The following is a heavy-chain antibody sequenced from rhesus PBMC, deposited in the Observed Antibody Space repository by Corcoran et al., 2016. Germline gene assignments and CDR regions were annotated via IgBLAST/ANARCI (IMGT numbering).Heavy chain of an antibody. CDR3: AKGLYSNYDFDY. CDR1: GFTFSSYG. V-gene: IGHV3S5*01. Sequence: VQLVETGGGLVQPGGSLKLSCAASGFTFSSYGMSWVRQAPGKGLEWVSAINSGGGSTYYADSVKGRFTISRDNSKNTLSLQMNSLRAEDTAVYYCAKGLYSNYDFDYWGQGVLVTVSS. J-gene: IGHJ4*01. CDR2: INSGGGST. D-gene: IGHD4-23*01.